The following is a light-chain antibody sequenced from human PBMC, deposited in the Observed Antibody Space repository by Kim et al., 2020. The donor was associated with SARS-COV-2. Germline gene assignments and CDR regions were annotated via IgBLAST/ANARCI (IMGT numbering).Light chain of an antibody. J-gene: IGLJ2*01. CDR2: QDI. CDR1: KLGDKY. Sequence: SVSPGQTASITCSGDKLGDKYACWYQHKPGQSPVLVIYQDIKRPSGIPERFSGSNSGNTATLTISGTQAMDEADYYCQAWDSSTVVFGGGTQLTVL. CDR3: QAWDSSTVV. V-gene: IGLV3-1*01.